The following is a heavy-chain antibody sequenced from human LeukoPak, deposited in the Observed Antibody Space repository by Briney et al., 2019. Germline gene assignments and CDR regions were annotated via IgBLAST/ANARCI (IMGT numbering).Heavy chain of an antibody. CDR2: LSGLGDDP. V-gene: IGHV3-23*01. CDR1: GFTFDTYA. CDR3: ARAVIPSTSRHFDY. J-gene: IGHJ4*02. Sequence: GGSLRLSCAASGFTFDTYAMSWVRQAPGKGLEWVSTLSGLGDDPYYADSVKGRSTISRDNSKNTLYLHINSLRVEDTAVYYCARAVIPSTSRHFDYWGQGTQVTVSS. D-gene: IGHD2-2*01.